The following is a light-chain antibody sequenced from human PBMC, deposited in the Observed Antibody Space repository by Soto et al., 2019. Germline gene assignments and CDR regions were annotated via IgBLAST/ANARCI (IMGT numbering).Light chain of an antibody. CDR2: AAS. Sequence: EIWMTQSPSSVSASVGDRVTISCRASQGISRWLAWYQQKPGQAPKLLIYAASSWRSGVPSRFSGSGSGTDFSLTISSLQPEDFAAYYCQQSNNLPWRFGQGTKVEIK. V-gene: IGKV1-12*01. J-gene: IGKJ1*01. CDR1: QGISRW. CDR3: QQSNNLPWR.